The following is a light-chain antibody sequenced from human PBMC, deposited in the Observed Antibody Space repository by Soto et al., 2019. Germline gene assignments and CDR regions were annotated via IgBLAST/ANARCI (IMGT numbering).Light chain of an antibody. V-gene: IGKV3-20*01. CDR1: QNVANNY. J-gene: IGKJ1*01. CDR3: QQYGTSPWT. CDR2: GAS. Sequence: EIVFTQSPGTLSLSPGERATLSCRASQNVANNYLAWFRQKPGQTPRLLIYGASSRAAGIPDRFSGRGSGTDFTLTISRLEPEDFAVFYCQQYGTSPWTFGQGTKV.